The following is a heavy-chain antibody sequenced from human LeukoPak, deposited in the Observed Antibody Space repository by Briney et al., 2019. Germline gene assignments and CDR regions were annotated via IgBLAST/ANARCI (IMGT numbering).Heavy chain of an antibody. D-gene: IGHD3-3*01. Sequence: GASVKVSCKASGYTFTGYYMHWVRQAPGQGLEWMGWINPNSGGTNYAQKFQGRVTMTRDTSISTAYMELSRLRSDDTAVYYCARSHYDFWSENWFDPWGQGTLVTVSS. CDR1: GYTFTGYY. V-gene: IGHV1-2*02. CDR3: ARSHYDFWSENWFDP. J-gene: IGHJ5*02. CDR2: INPNSGGT.